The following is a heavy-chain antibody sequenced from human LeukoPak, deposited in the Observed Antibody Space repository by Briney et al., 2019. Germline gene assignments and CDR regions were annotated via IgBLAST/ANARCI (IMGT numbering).Heavy chain of an antibody. V-gene: IGHV3-7*01. CDR2: IKQDGSEK. J-gene: IGHJ4*02. Sequence: HPGGSLRLSCAASGFTFSSYWMSWVRQAPGKGLEWVANIKQDGSEKYYVDSVKGRFTISRDNAKNSLYLQMNSLRAEDTAVYYCARDKDSWDYGDFYDNWGQGTLVTVSS. D-gene: IGHD4-17*01. CDR1: GFTFSSYW. CDR3: ARDKDSWDYGDFYDN.